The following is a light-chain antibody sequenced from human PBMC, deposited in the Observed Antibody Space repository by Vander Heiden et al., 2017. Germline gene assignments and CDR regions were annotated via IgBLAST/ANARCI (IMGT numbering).Light chain of an antibody. J-gene: IGKJ1*01. Sequence: IVFTQSPGTLSLSPGERATLSCRASQSVSSSHLAWYQQKPGRAPRRLIYQTSSRATGSPDRFSGSGSGTDVTLTISRLEPEEFAVDYCQQYGSSPRTFGQGTKVEIK. CDR3: QQYGSSPRT. CDR1: QSVSSSH. V-gene: IGKV3-20*01. CDR2: QTS.